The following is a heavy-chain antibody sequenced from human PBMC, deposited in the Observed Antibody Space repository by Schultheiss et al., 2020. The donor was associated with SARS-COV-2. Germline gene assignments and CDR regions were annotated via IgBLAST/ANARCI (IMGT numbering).Heavy chain of an antibody. CDR2: ISYDGSNK. J-gene: IGHJ4*02. CDR1: GFTFSSYG. V-gene: IGHV3-30*12. D-gene: IGHD3-3*01. CDR3: ARGWDGVPDIRGY. Sequence: GGSLRLSCAASGFTFSSYGMGWVRQAPGKGLEWVAVISYDGSNKYYADSVKGRFTISRDNAKNSLYLQMNSLRAEDTAVYYCARGWDGVPDIRGYWGQGTLVTVSS.